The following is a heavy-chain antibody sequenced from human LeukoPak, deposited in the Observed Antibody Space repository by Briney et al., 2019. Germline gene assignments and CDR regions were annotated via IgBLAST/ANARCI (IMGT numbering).Heavy chain of an antibody. V-gene: IGHV3-30-3*01. CDR2: ISYDGSNK. J-gene: IGHJ4*02. Sequence: GRSLRLSCAASGFTFSSYAMHWVRQAPGKGLEWVAVISYDGSNKYYADSVKGRFTISRDNSKNTLYLQMNSLRAEDTAVYYCASEGLYSGTSGWGQGTLVTVSS. D-gene: IGHD1-26*01. CDR3: ASEGLYSGTSG. CDR1: GFTFSSYA.